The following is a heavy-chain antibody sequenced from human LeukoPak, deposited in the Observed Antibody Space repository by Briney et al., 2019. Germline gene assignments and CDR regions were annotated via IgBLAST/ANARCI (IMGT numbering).Heavy chain of an antibody. J-gene: IGHJ4*02. V-gene: IGHV3-7*01. Sequence: GGSLRLSCAASGFIFNHYYMSWVRQAPGKGLEWVANINKDGSEKYYVDSVKGRFTISRDNAKNSLYLQVNSLRAEDTAIYYCARDLGSYSSGWYMGFDYWGQGTLVTVSS. D-gene: IGHD6-19*01. CDR1: GFIFNHYY. CDR3: ARDLGSYSSGWYMGFDY. CDR2: INKDGSEK.